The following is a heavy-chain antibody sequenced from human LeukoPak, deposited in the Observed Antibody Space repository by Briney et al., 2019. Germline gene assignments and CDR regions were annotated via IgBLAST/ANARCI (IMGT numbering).Heavy chain of an antibody. CDR2: INEDGSEN. V-gene: IGHV3-7*01. D-gene: IGHD3-22*01. CDR3: ARDSGYFNFDY. CDR1: GFTFSSSW. J-gene: IGHJ4*02. Sequence: PGGSLRLSXVASGFTFSSSWMTWVRQTPGKGLEWVANINEDGSENNHVDSVKGRFTISRDNAKKSLYLQMNSLRAEDTAVYYCARDSGYFNFDYWGQGTLVTVSS.